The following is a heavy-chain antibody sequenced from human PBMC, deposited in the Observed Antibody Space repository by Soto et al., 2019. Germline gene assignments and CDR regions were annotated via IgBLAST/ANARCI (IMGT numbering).Heavy chain of an antibody. J-gene: IGHJ3*02. CDR3: ARAGPYYYDSSGYYYVSDAFDI. CDR1: GYTFTSYG. Sequence: GASVKVSCKASGYTFTSYGISWVRQAPGQGLEWMGGIIPIFGTANYAQKFQGRVTITADESTSTAYMELSSLRSEDTAVYYCARAGPYYYDSSGYYYVSDAFDIWGQGTMVTVSS. D-gene: IGHD3-22*01. V-gene: IGHV1-69*13. CDR2: IIPIFGTA.